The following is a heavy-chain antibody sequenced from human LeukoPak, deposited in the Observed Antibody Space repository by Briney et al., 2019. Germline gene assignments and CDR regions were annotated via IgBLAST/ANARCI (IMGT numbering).Heavy chain of an antibody. CDR3: AAGRPYSLLDY. CDR2: FDVIDAKT. D-gene: IGHD5-18*01. Sequence: ATVKVSCTVSGSSLTELSLYWVRQAPGKGLEWMGGFDVIDAKTFYAQKFQGRVTMTEDSSTDTAYMELSSLRSDDTAFYYCAAGRPYSLLDYWGQGTLLTVSS. J-gene: IGHJ4*02. V-gene: IGHV1-24*01. CDR1: GSSLTELS.